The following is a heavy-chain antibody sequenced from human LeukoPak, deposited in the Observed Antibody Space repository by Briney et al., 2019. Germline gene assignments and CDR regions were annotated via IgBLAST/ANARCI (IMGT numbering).Heavy chain of an antibody. CDR1: GFTFSSYW. CDR2: INHSGST. CDR3: AGRYSSGWYVHYYGMDV. D-gene: IGHD6-19*01. J-gene: IGHJ6*02. Sequence: GSLRLSCAASGFTFSSYWMSWVRQAPGKGLEWIGEINHSGSTNYNPSLKSRVTISVDTSKNQFSLKLSSVTAADTAVYYCAGRYSSGWYVHYYGMDVWGQGTTVTVSS. V-gene: IGHV4-34*08.